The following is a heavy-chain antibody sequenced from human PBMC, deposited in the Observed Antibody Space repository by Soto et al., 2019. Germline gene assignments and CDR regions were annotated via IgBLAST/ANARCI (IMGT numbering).Heavy chain of an antibody. J-gene: IGHJ5*02. CDR1: GYTFTRYT. Sequence: ASVKVSCKASGYTFTRYTMNWVRQAPGQRLEWMGWINPDNGNTKSSQKFQDRVIITRDDSKNTLFLHMNSLRAADTAVYYCARGQRALITYGPFDPWGQGTLVTVSS. D-gene: IGHD4-17*01. V-gene: IGHV1-3*01. CDR2: INPDNGNT. CDR3: ARGQRALITYGPFDP.